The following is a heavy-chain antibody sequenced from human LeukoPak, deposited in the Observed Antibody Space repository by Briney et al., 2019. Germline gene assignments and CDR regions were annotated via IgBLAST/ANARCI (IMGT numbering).Heavy chain of an antibody. CDR1: GFTFSIYA. CDR2: ISSGGSNT. J-gene: IGHJ4*02. Sequence: GGSLRLSCAGSGFTFSIYAMAWVRQAPGKGLEWVSAISSGGSNTNYADSVKGRFTMSRDNSKNTLYLQMSSLTAEDTAAYYCGRRGYSGGSCNCDYWGQGTLVTVSS. D-gene: IGHD2-15*01. CDR3: GRRGYSGGSCNCDY. V-gene: IGHV3-23*01.